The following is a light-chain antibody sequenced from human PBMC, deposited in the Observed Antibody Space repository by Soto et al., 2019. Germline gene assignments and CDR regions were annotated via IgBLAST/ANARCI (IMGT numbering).Light chain of an antibody. CDR2: GTS. Sequence: EVVLTQSPVALSVSPGERTTLSCRASQSLRRSYMAWYQQRPGQAPRLLIYGTSNRATGIPNRFSGSGSGTDFTLTITRLEPEDVAVYYCQQCGSALFTFGGGTKVEI. J-gene: IGKJ4*01. V-gene: IGKV3-20*01. CDR1: QSLRRSY. CDR3: QQCGSALFT.